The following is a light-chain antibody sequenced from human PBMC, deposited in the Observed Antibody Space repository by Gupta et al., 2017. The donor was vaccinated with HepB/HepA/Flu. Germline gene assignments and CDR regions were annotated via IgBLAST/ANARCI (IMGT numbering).Light chain of an antibody. Sequence: QSVLTQPPSVSAAPGQKVTIFCSGSTSNIGNDSVYWYQHFPGTAPRLLIYDSNQRPSGIPDRFSASKSGTSATLGITGLQTGDEADYYCGNWDSSLSVEVFGGGTKLTGL. J-gene: IGLJ2*01. V-gene: IGLV1-51*01. CDR1: TSNIGNDS. CDR3: GNWDSSLSVEV. CDR2: DSN.